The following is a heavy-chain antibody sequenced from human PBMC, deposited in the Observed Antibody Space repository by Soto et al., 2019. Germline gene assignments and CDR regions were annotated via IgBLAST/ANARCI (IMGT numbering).Heavy chain of an antibody. CDR1: GVSVNSGNYY. D-gene: IGHD6-13*01. CDR3: SSAEISQIAGFDH. J-gene: IGHJ4*02. Sequence: QFQLRESGPRLVKPSETLSLTCTVSGVSVNSGNYYWTWIRQSPGKGLEWLGNIYYTGGTSFSPSLKSRVSMSLDMSENQFSPKVNSVTTADTGIYYWSSAEISQIAGFDHWGQGTLVTVTS. V-gene: IGHV4-61*01. CDR2: IYYTGGT.